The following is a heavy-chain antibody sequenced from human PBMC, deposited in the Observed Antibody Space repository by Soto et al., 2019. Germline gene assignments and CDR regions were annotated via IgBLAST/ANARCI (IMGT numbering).Heavy chain of an antibody. CDR1: GYIFTNYG. D-gene: IGHD4-4*01. J-gene: IGHJ4*02. CDR2: ISPYDGNT. CDR3: ARDHRPTTVTQYYFDY. V-gene: IGHV1-18*01. Sequence: ASVKVSCKASGYIFTNYGLSWVRQAPGQGLEWMAWISPYDGNTHYAQKFQGRVTMTIDTSTTTAYMELRSLRSDDTAVFYCARDHRPTTVTQYYFDYWGQGTLVTVSS.